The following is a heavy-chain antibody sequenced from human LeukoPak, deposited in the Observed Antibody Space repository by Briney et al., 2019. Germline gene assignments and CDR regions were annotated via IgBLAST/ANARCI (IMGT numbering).Heavy chain of an antibody. CDR2: IIPIFGTA. J-gene: IGHJ4*02. CDR1: GGTFSNYA. CDR3: ASGGRYSSGYDY. V-gene: IGHV1-69*13. D-gene: IGHD6-19*01. Sequence: SVKVSCKASGGTFSNYAINWVRQAPGQGLEWMGGIIPIFGTANYAQKFQGRVTITADESTSTAYMELSSLRSEDTAVYYCASGGRYSSGYDYWGQGTLVTVSS.